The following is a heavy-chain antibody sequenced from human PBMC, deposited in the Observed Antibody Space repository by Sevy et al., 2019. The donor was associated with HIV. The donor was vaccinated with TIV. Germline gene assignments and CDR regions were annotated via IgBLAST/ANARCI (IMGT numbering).Heavy chain of an antibody. CDR1: GFIFSNYA. V-gene: IGHV3-21*01. J-gene: IGHJ4*02. D-gene: IGHD3-22*01. CDR3: ARQSNYYGNSGYYPYFDY. Sequence: GGSLRLSCADSGFIFSNYAMAWVRQAPGKGLESVSSISSSSNYIYYADSVKGRFTISRDNAKNSLYLQMNSLRAEDSAVYYCARQSNYYGNSGYYPYFDYWGQGSLVTVSS. CDR2: ISSSSNYI.